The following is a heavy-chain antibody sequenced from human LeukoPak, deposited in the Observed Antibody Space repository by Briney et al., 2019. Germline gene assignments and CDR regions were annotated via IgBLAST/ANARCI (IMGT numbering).Heavy chain of an antibody. CDR1: GFTFSSYA. V-gene: IGHV3-23*01. J-gene: IGHJ4*02. CDR3: AVVPAAIMMKFRSPDY. CDR2: ISGSGGST. D-gene: IGHD2-2*02. Sequence: GGSLRLSCAASGFTFSSYAMSWVRQAPGKGLEWVSAISGSGGSTYYADSVKGRFTISRDNSKNTLYLQMNSLRAEDTAVYYCAVVPAAIMMKFRSPDYWGQGTLVTVSS.